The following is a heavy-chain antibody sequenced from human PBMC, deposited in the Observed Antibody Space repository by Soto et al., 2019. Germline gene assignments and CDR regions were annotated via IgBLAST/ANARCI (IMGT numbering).Heavy chain of an antibody. J-gene: IGHJ4*02. CDR3: ARDWSTVRCFDY. Sequence: GGSLRLSCAASGFTFSSYSMNWVRQAPGKGLEWVSSISSSSSYIYYADSVKGRFTISRDNAKNSLYLQMNSLRAEDTAVYYCARDWSTVRCFDYWGQGTLVTVSS. CDR2: ISSSSSYI. CDR1: GFTFSSYS. D-gene: IGHD2-8*02. V-gene: IGHV3-21*01.